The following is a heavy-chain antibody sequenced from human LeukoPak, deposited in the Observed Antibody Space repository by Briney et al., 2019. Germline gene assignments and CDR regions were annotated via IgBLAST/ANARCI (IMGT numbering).Heavy chain of an antibody. CDR1: GYTFTGYY. Sequence: ASVKVSCKASGYTFTGYYMHWVRQAPGQGLEWMGWINPNSGGTNYAQKFQGRVTMTRDTSISTAYMELSSLRSEDTAVYYCARAALGGVIVNDRDAFDIWGQGTMVTVSS. J-gene: IGHJ3*02. D-gene: IGHD3-16*02. CDR3: ARAALGGVIVNDRDAFDI. CDR2: INPNSGGT. V-gene: IGHV1-2*02.